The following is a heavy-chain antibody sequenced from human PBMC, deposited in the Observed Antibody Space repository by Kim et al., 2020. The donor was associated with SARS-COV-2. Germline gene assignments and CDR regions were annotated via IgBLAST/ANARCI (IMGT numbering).Heavy chain of an antibody. Sequence: NPSLKSRVTISVDTSKNQFSLKLSSVTAADTAVYYCAREDYYGSGSYFDYWGQGTLVTVSS. V-gene: IGHV4-59*01. D-gene: IGHD3-10*01. J-gene: IGHJ4*02. CDR3: AREDYYGSGSYFDY.